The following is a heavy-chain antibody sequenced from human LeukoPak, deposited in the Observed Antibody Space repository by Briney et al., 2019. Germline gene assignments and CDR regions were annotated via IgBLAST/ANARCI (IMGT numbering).Heavy chain of an antibody. CDR2: VYSGAY. Sequence: SETLSLTCTVSGASITNYFWGWIRQPPGKGLQWIGYVYSGAYYNNPSLVSRLTVSVDTAKNQFSLGLRSVTAADTAVYYCARLRPRTNYDFSSGYYAFDYWGQGTLVTVSS. CDR1: GASITNYF. V-gene: IGHV4-4*09. CDR3: ARLRPRTNYDFSSGYYAFDY. J-gene: IGHJ4*02. D-gene: IGHD3-3*01.